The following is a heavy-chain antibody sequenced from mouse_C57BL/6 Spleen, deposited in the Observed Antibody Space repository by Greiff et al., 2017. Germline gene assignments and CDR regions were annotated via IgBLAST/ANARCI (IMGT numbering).Heavy chain of an antibody. D-gene: IGHD2-5*01. CDR1: GYTFTSYW. CDR3: AKARLSNNLYFDV. J-gene: IGHJ1*03. Sequence: QVQLQQPGAELVKPGASVKLSCKASGYTFTSYWMQWVKQRPGQGLEWIGEIDPSDSYTNYNQKFKGKATLTVDTSSSTAYMQLSSLTSEDSAVYYCAKARLSNNLYFDVWGTGTTVTVSS. CDR2: IDPSDSYT. V-gene: IGHV1-50*01.